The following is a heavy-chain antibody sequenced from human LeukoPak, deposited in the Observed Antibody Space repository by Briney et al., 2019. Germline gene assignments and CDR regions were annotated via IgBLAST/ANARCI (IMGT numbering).Heavy chain of an antibody. CDR3: ARGIGGAPGY. CDR1: GGSISSYY. Sequence: SETLSLTCTVSGGSISSYYWSWIRQPPGKGLEWIGYIYYSGSTNYNPSLKSRVTISVNTSKNQFSLTLSSVTAADTAVYYCARGIGGAPGYWGQGTLVTVSS. D-gene: IGHD2-15*01. CDR2: IYYSGST. V-gene: IGHV4-59*01. J-gene: IGHJ4*02.